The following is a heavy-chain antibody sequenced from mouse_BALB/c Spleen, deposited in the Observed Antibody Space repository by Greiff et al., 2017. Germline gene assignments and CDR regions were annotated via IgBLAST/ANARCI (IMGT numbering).Heavy chain of an antibody. CDR1: GYTFTSYV. CDR3: AREEGYDRAYAMDY. J-gene: IGHJ4*01. D-gene: IGHD2-14*01. CDR2: INPYNDGT. V-gene: IGHV1-14*01. Sequence: EVQLQQSGPELVKPGASVKMSCKASGYTFTSYVMHWVKQKPGQGLEWIGYINPYNDGTKYNEKFKGKATLTSDKSSSTAYMELSSLTSEDSAVYYCAREEGYDRAYAMDYWGQGTSVTVSS.